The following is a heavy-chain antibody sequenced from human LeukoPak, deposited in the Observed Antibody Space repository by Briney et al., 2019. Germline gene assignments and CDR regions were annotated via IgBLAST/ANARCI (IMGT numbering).Heavy chain of an antibody. V-gene: IGHV3-23*01. CDR1: GFTFSSYA. Sequence: GGSLRLSCAASGFTFSSYAMNWVRQAPGKGLEWVSAISGSGGSTYYADSVKGRFTISRDNSKNTLYLQMNSLRAEDTAVYYCAKMSSSSGDGYFDYWGQGTLVTVSS. CDR3: AKMSSSSGDGYFDY. CDR2: ISGSGGST. J-gene: IGHJ4*02. D-gene: IGHD6-6*01.